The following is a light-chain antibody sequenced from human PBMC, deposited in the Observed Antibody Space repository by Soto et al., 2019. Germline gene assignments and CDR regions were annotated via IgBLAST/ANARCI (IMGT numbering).Light chain of an antibody. J-gene: IGKJ4*01. Sequence: AIQLTQSPSSLSASVGDRVTITCRASQGISSALAWYQHKSGDAPKSLIYDASSLESGVPSRFSGSGSGTDFTLTISSLQAEDFATYYCQQFNSYPLTFGGGTKVEIK. CDR3: QQFNSYPLT. CDR1: QGISSA. CDR2: DAS. V-gene: IGKV1-13*02.